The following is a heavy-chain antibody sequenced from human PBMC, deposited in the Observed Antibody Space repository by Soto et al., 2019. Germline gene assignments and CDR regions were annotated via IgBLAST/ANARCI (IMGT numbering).Heavy chain of an antibody. CDR1: GFTFSSYA. CDR3: AEAASTVTTAPGRY. J-gene: IGHJ4*02. V-gene: IGHV3-23*01. D-gene: IGHD4-17*01. CDR2: ISGSGGST. Sequence: EVQLLESGGGLVQPGGSLRLSCAASGFTFSSYAMSWVRQAPGKGLEWVVAISGSGGSTYYAYSVKGRFTISRDNSKNTLYLPMTSLRAADTAVYYCAEAASTVTTAPGRYWGQGTLVTVSS.